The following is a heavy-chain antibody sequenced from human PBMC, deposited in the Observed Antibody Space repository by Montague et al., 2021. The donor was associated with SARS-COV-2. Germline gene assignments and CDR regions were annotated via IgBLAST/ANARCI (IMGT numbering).Heavy chain of an antibody. J-gene: IGHJ4*02. Sequence: SLRLFCAASGFTFSIYAMTWVRQAPGKGLEWVSAISGSGGSTYYADSVKGRFTISRDNSKDTVYLQMNTLRVEDTAVYYCATLVYYDRAYWGQGTLVIISP. CDR2: ISGSGGST. D-gene: IGHD3-22*01. V-gene: IGHV3-23*01. CDR1: GFTFSIYA. CDR3: ATLVYYDRAY.